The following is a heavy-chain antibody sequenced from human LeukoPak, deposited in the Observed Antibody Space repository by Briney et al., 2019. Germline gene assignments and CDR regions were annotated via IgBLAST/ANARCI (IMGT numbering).Heavy chain of an antibody. CDR3: AKGLSSGDYGLDY. Sequence: PGGSLRLSCAASGFTFSSYAMSWVRQAPGKGLEWVSTFSGSGNTYYAGSVKGRFTISRDNSKNTLYLQMNSLRSEDTAVYFCAKGLSSGDYGLDYWGQGTLVTVSS. CDR1: GFTFSSYA. V-gene: IGHV3-23*01. CDR2: FSGSGNT. J-gene: IGHJ4*02. D-gene: IGHD4-17*01.